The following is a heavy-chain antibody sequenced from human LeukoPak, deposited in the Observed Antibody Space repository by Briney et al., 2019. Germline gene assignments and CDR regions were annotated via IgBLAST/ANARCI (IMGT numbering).Heavy chain of an antibody. CDR3: ARERELYYFDY. D-gene: IGHD2-15*01. Sequence: ASVKVSCKASGGTFSSYAISWVRQAPGQGLEGMGGIIPIFGTANYAQKFQGRVTITTDESTSTAYMELSSLRSEDTAVYYCARERELYYFDYWGQGTLVTVSS. J-gene: IGHJ4*02. CDR2: IIPIFGTA. V-gene: IGHV1-69*05. CDR1: GGTFSSYA.